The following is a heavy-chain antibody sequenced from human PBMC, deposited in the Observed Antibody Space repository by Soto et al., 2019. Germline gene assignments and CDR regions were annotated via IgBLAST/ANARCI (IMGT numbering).Heavy chain of an antibody. D-gene: IGHD6-19*01. CDR2: IKQDGSEK. Sequence: WVSLRLSCAASGFSFSSYWMSWVRQAPGKGLEWVANIKQDGSEKYYVDSVKGRFTISRDNAKNSLYLQMNSLRAEDTAVYYCAREVQIAVAGTSDYWGKGTLVTVSS. CDR1: GFSFSSYW. V-gene: IGHV3-7*01. J-gene: IGHJ4*02. CDR3: AREVQIAVAGTSDY.